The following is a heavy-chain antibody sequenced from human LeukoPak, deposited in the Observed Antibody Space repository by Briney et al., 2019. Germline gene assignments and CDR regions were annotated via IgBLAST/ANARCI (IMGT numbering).Heavy chain of an antibody. CDR3: ARREQWLVGDDY. CDR1: GYTFTSYG. Sequence: ASMKVSCKASGYTFTSYGISWVRQAPGQGLEWMGWISAYNGYTNYAQKLQGRVTITTDTSTSTAYMELRSLRSDDTAVYYCARREQWLVGDDYWGQGTLVTVSS. V-gene: IGHV1-18*01. J-gene: IGHJ4*02. CDR2: ISAYNGYT. D-gene: IGHD6-19*01.